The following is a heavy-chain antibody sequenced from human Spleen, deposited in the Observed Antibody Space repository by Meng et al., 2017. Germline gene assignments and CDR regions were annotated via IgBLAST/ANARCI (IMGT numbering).Heavy chain of an antibody. Sequence: ASVKVSCKPSGYNFPDYYIHWVRQAPGQGLEWMGWINPYSGATNYAQKFQGRVTMTRDTSITTAYMELSSLRSDDTAVYYCAAYTRVAFYFHYWGQGTLVTVSS. CDR2: INPYSGAT. CDR3: AAYTRVAFYFHY. V-gene: IGHV1-2*02. D-gene: IGHD4-23*01. CDR1: GYNFPDYY. J-gene: IGHJ4*02.